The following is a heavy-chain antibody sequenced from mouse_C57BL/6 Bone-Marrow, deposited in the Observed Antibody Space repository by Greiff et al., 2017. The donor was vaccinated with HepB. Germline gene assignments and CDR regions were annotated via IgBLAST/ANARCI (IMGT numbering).Heavy chain of an antibody. V-gene: IGHV3-6*01. CDR1: GYSITSGYY. J-gene: IGHJ1*03. CDR3: ARGPYFDV. CDR2: ISYDGSN. Sequence: EVQLQESGPGLVKPSQSLSLTCSVTGYSITSGYYWNWIRQFPGNKQEWMGYISYDGSNNYNPSLKNRISITRDTSKNQFFLKLNSVTTEDTATYYCARGPYFDVWGTGTTVTVSS.